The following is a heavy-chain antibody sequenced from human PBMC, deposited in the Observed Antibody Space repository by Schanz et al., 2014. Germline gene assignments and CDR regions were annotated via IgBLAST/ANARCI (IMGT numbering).Heavy chain of an antibody. CDR3: ARDGEAAAGCDY. CDR2: IIPILGIT. J-gene: IGHJ4*02. V-gene: IGHV1-69*08. D-gene: IGHD6-13*01. CDR1: GGTFSSYT. Sequence: QVQLAQSGAAVMKPGSSVKVSCKASGGTFSSYTINWVRQAPGQGLEWMGRIIPILGITNVAQTFQDRVTITADKSTSTADMELSSLRSEDTAVYYCARDGEAAAGCDYWGQGTLVTVSS.